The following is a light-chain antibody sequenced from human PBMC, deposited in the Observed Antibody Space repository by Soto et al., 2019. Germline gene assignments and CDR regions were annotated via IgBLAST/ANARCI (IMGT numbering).Light chain of an antibody. CDR1: QSVSSSY. J-gene: IGKJ5*01. Sequence: EIVLTQSPGTLSLSPGERATLSCRASQSVSSSYLAWDQQKPGQAHRLLIYGASSRATGIPARFSGSGSGTHFTLPIRRLVPKDFAVYYCQPNGNSPQLTFGQGTRLEIQ. CDR3: QPNGNSPQLT. V-gene: IGKV3-20*01. CDR2: GAS.